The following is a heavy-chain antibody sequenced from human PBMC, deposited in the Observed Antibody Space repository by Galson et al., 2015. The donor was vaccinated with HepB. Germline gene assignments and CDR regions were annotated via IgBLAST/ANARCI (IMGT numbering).Heavy chain of an antibody. Sequence: SLRLSCAVSGFTFRTYWMHWVRQAPGSGLEWVANINQDGSERHYVESTRGRVAISRDNTKNSLFLQMNNVGVDDTAVYYCARGGAYDWGYDMDVWGQGTTVTVSS. CDR1: GFTFRTYW. CDR2: INQDGSER. CDR3: ARGGAYDWGYDMDV. V-gene: IGHV3-7*03. J-gene: IGHJ6*02. D-gene: IGHD7-27*01.